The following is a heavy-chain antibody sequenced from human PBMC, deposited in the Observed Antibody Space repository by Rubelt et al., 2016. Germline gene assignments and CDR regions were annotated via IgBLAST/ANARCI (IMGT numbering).Heavy chain of an antibody. CDR3: AKPARLDYGINAEYFQH. Sequence: QVQLVESGGGVVQPGGSLRLSCAASGFTFSSYGMHWVRQAPGKGLEWVAFIRYDGSNKYYADSVKGRFTISRDNSKNTLDLHMNSLRAEDTAVYYCAKPARLDYGINAEYFQHWGQGTLVTVSS. CDR2: IRYDGSNK. J-gene: IGHJ1*01. D-gene: IGHD4-17*01. CDR1: GFTFSSYG. V-gene: IGHV3-30*02.